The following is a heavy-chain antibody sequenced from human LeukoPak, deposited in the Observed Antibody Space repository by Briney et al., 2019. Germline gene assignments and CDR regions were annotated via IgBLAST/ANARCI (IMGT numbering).Heavy chain of an antibody. Sequence: ASVKVSCKASGYTFINYGITWVRQAPGQGLEWMGRITTYNGNTYYAQNFQGRVTMTADTSTSTAYMEVRSLRSDDTAVYYCARLSPPIASFCSGGTCYSGGFDPWGQGTLVTVSS. CDR1: GYTFINYG. D-gene: IGHD2-15*01. CDR3: ARLSPPIASFCSGGTCYSGGFDP. J-gene: IGHJ5*02. V-gene: IGHV1-18*01. CDR2: ITTYNGNT.